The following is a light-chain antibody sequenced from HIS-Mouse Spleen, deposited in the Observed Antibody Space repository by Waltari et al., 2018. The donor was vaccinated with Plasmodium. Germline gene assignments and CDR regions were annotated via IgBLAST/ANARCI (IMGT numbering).Light chain of an antibody. Sequence: SYVLTQPPSVSVAPGQTARITCGGNNIGSKSVHWYKQKPGRAPVLGVYYDSDRPSGIPERFSVSNSGNTATLTISRVEAGDEADYYCQGWDSSSDHPVFGGGTKLTVL. V-gene: IGLV3-21*02. J-gene: IGLJ2*01. CDR3: QGWDSSSDHPV. CDR1: NIGSKS. CDR2: YDS.